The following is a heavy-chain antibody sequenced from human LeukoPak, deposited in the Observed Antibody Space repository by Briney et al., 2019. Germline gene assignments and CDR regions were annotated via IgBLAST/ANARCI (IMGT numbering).Heavy chain of an antibody. CDR1: GFTFDDYA. CDR2: ISWNSGSI. V-gene: IGHV3-9*01. CDR3: AKDTRYYYGSSGSSLDY. D-gene: IGHD3-22*01. Sequence: PGRSLRLSCAASGFTFDDYAMHWVRQAPGKGLEWVSGISWNSGSIGYADSVKGRFTISRDNAKNSLYLQMNSLRAEDTALYYCAKDTRYYYGSSGSSLDYWGQGTLVTVSS. J-gene: IGHJ4*02.